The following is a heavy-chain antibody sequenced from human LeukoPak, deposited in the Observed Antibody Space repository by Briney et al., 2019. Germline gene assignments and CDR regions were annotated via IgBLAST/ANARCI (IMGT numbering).Heavy chain of an antibody. D-gene: IGHD6-6*01. Sequence: SETLSLTCAVYGGSFIGYYWSWIRQPPGKGLEWIGEIKHSGSTNYNPSLKSRVTISVDTSKNQFSLKLSSVTAADTAVYYCATDVIATRIFDHWGQGTLVTVSS. V-gene: IGHV4-34*01. CDR1: GGSFIGYY. J-gene: IGHJ4*02. CDR3: ATDVIATRIFDH. CDR2: IKHSGST.